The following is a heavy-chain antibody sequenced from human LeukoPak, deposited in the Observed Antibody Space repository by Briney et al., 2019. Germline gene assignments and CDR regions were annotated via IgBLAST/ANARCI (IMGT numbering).Heavy chain of an antibody. CDR2: IYTSGST. V-gene: IGHV4-61*02. J-gene: IGHJ5*01. CDR3: AREGTTVTMFNYWFDS. D-gene: IGHD4-17*01. Sequence: PSETLSLTCTVSGGSISSGSYYWSWIRQPAGKGLEWIGRIYTSGSTNYNPSLKSRVTISVDTSKNQFSLKLSSVTAADTAVYYCAREGTTVTMFNYWFDSWGQGTLVTVSS. CDR1: GGSISSGSYY.